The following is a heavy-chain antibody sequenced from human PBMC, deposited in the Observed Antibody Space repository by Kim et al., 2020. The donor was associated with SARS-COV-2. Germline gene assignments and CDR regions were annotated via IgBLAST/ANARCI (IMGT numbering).Heavy chain of an antibody. V-gene: IGHV4-31*03. Sequence: SETLSLTCTVSGGSISSGGYYWSWIRQHPGKGLEWIGYIYYSGSTYYNPSLKSRVTISVDTSKNHFSLKLSSVTAADTAVYYCARVQAAAGRGTFDYWGQGTLVTVSS. J-gene: IGHJ4*02. D-gene: IGHD6-13*01. CDR1: GGSISSGGYY. CDR2: IYYSGST. CDR3: ARVQAAAGRGTFDY.